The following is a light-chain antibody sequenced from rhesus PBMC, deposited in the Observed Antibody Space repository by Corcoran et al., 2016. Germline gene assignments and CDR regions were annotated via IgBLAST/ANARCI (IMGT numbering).Light chain of an antibody. CDR1: QSVSSY. V-gene: IGKV3-10*01. CDR2: GAS. Sequence: QVILTQSPATLSLSPGERATLSCRASQSVSSYLAWYQQKPGQAPGLLINGASSRATGIPDRFSGSGSGTDFTLTISSLEPEDVGVYHCYQHSSGYSFGQGTKVEIK. CDR3: YQHSSGYS. J-gene: IGKJ2*01.